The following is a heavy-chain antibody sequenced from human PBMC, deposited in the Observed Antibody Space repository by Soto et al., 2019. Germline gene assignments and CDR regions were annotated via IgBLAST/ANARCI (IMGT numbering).Heavy chain of an antibody. V-gene: IGHV3-74*01. Sequence: GGSLILSCAASGFTFTSYWMHWVRQAPGKGLVWVSRIDNDGRSTNYADSVQGRFTISRDNAKNTLYLQMNSLRAEDTAVYYCAKRMSLPLAGPHPFDYWGQGTLVTVSS. CDR2: IDNDGRST. CDR1: GFTFTSYW. D-gene: IGHD6-19*01. J-gene: IGHJ4*02. CDR3: AKRMSLPLAGPHPFDY.